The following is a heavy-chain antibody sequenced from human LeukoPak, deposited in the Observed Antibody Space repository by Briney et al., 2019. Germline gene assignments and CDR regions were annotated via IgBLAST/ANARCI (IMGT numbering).Heavy chain of an antibody. CDR1: GGSISGGGYY. D-gene: IGHD3-10*01. CDR2: IYYSGST. J-gene: IGHJ2*01. CDR3: ARDSVLPTGTWYFDL. V-gene: IGHV4-31*03. Sequence: SETLSLTCTVSGGSISGGGYYWSWIRQHPGKGLEWIGYIYYSGSTYYNPSLKSRVTVSVDTSKNQFSLKLSSVTAADTAVYYCARDSVLPTGTWYFDLWGRGTLVTVSS.